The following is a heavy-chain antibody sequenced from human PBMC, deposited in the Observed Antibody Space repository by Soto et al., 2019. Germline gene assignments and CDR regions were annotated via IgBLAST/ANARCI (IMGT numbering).Heavy chain of an antibody. CDR3: AREYYGSGSSLTRAYYYYYMDV. CDR2: INHSGST. D-gene: IGHD3-10*01. CDR1: GGSFSGYY. Sequence: QVQLQQWGAGLLKPSETLSLTCAVYGGSFSGYYWSWIRQPPGKGLEWIGEINHSGSTNYNPSLKSRVTRAVDTSKNQFSLKLSSVTAADTAVYYCAREYYGSGSSLTRAYYYYYMDVWGKGTTVTVPS. J-gene: IGHJ6*03. V-gene: IGHV4-34*01.